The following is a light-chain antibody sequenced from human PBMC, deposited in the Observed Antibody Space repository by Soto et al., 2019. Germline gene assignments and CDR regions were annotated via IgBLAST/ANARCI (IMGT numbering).Light chain of an antibody. V-gene: IGKV1-5*01. CDR2: DAS. Sequence: DIQMTLSPSSLSASVGDRFTITCRASQSISSYLNWYQQKPGKAPKLLIYDASSLESGVPSRFSGSGSGTEFTLTINSLQPDDCATYYCQQYNSYSWTFGQGTKVDIK. CDR1: QSISSY. J-gene: IGKJ1*01. CDR3: QQYNSYSWT.